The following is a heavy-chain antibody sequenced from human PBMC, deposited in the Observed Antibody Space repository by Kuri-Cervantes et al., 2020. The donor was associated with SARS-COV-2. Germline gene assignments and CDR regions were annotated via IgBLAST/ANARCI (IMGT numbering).Heavy chain of an antibody. D-gene: IGHD6-6*01. J-gene: IGHJ6*03. CDR1: GFIFSDYA. Sequence: GESLKISCAASGFIFSDYAIDWVRQAPGKGLEWVAIISFDGRNTHYADSVRGRFTISRDNVKNSLYLEIHSLRTEDTAVYYCARGGQVVPPGAYYYHYYYMDVWGKGTTVTVSS. V-gene: IGHV3-30*04. CDR3: ARGGQVVPPGAYYYHYYYMDV. CDR2: ISFDGRNT.